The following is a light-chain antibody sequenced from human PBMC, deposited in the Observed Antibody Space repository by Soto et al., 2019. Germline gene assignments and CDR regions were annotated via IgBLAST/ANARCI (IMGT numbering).Light chain of an antibody. Sequence: DIVMTQSPDSLAVSLGERATINCKSSQSLLYNSDNKNYLAWFQQNSGQPPKLLIYWASTREFVVPERFSGSGSGTDFTLTISRLQSDDVAVYYCQQYYSTSYTFGQGTKLEI. CDR2: WAS. CDR3: QQYYSTSYT. CDR1: QSLLYNSDNKNY. V-gene: IGKV4-1*01. J-gene: IGKJ2*01.